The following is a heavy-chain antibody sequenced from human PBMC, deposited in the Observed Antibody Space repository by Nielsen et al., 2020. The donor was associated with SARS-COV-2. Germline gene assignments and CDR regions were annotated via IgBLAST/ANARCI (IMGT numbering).Heavy chain of an antibody. Sequence: ASVKVSCKASGYTFTSYGISWVRQAPGQGLEWMGWIGAYNGNTNYAQKLQGRVTMTTDTSTSTAYMELRSLRSEDTAVYYCATPSRPGYYYYYMDVWGKGTTVTVSS. CDR1: GYTFTSYG. V-gene: IGHV1-18*04. CDR3: ATPSRPGYYYYYMDV. CDR2: IGAYNGNT. D-gene: IGHD6-6*01. J-gene: IGHJ6*03.